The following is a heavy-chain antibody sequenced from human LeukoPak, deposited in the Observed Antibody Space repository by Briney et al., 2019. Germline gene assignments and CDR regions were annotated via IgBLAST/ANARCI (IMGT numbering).Heavy chain of an antibody. Sequence: KSGGSLRFSCEVSGFIFSDYAMNWVRQAPGKGLEWVSSISRTSSHIYYADSMKGRFTVTRDNAKNSVYLQMNSLRAEDTAVYYCSRELTLSDPWGQGTLVTVSS. D-gene: IGHD2-15*01. CDR2: ISRTSSHI. CDR1: GFIFSDYA. V-gene: IGHV3-21*06. J-gene: IGHJ5*02. CDR3: SRELTLSDP.